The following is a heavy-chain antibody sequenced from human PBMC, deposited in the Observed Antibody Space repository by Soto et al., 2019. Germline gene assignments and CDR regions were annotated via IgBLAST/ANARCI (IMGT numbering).Heavy chain of an antibody. D-gene: IGHD5-12*01. CDR1: GFTFSSYD. CDR3: AKEYSGYDNFDY. J-gene: IGHJ4*02. Sequence: QVQLVESGGGVVQPGRSLRLSCAASGFTFSSYDMHWVRQAPGKGLEWVAVISYDGSNKYYADSVKGRFTISRDNSKNTLYLKINSLRAEDTAVYYCAKEYSGYDNFDYWGQGTLVTVSS. CDR2: ISYDGSNK. V-gene: IGHV3-30*18.